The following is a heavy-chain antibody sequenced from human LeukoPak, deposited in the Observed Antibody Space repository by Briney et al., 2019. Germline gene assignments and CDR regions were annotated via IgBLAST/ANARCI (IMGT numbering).Heavy chain of an antibody. Sequence: GESLKISCKGSGYSFTSYWIGWVRQVPGRGLEWMGIIYPDDSDTRYSPSFQGQVTILADKSISTAYLQWSSLKASDTAMYYCARLRGHDILGWFDPWGRGTLVTVSS. CDR2: IYPDDSDT. CDR1: GYSFTSYW. D-gene: IGHD3-9*01. V-gene: IGHV5-51*01. CDR3: ARLRGHDILGWFDP. J-gene: IGHJ5*02.